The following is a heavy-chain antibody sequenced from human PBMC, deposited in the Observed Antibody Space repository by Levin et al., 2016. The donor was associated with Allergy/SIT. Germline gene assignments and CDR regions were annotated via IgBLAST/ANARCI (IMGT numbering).Heavy chain of an antibody. CDR3: ARDRGDGYNYGGEGSGPGYYFDY. V-gene: IGHV1-46*01. CDR2: INPSGGST. Sequence: WVRQAPGQGLEWMGIINPSGGSTSYAQKFQGRVTMTRDTSTSTVYMELSSLRSEDTAVYYCARDRGDGYNYGGEGSGPGYYFDYWGQGTLVTVSS. D-gene: IGHD5-24*01. J-gene: IGHJ4*02.